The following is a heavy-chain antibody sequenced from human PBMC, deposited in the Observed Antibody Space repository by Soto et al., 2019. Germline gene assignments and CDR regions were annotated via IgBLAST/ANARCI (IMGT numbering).Heavy chain of an antibody. CDR1: GDSISNYY. J-gene: IGHJ4*01. CDR2: ISYSGSA. D-gene: IGHD3-22*01. Sequence: PSETLSLTCTVSGDSISNYYWSWIRQPPGKGLDWIGHISYSGSANYNPSLESRVTISIDTSKNQLSLKLTSVTAADTAVYYCAFCYYWYSSRGLAYFWGHGSLV. CDR3: AFCYYWYSSRGLAYF. V-gene: IGHV4-59*01.